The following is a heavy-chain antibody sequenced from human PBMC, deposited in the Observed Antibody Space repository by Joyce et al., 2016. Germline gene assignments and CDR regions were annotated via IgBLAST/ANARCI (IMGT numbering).Heavy chain of an antibody. Sequence: EVQLLESGGGLVQPGWSLRLSCVVSGFTFSNFAMNWIRQDPGKGLECVSIMGGSGDYIKYADSVRGRFTISRDNSKNTVYLQMNDLRAEDTGVYFCARDWQADNWGQGTLVTVSS. CDR3: ARDWQADN. CDR2: MGGSGDYI. J-gene: IGHJ4*02. V-gene: IGHV3-23*01. CDR1: GFTFSNFA.